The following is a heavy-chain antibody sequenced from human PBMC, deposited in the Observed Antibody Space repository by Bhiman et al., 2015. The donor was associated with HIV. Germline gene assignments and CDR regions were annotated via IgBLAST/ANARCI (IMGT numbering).Heavy chain of an antibody. Sequence: EVQLVESGGGLVKPGGSLRLSCTGSGFSLSTYTMNWVRQAPGKGLEWVSSISSSSSYIYYADSVKGRFTISRDNAKNTLYLQMNSLRAEDTAVYYCASFYNIEVVPAAMSIPFDHWGQGTLVTVSS. CDR3: ASFYNIEVVPAAMSIPFDH. V-gene: IGHV3-21*01. J-gene: IGHJ4*02. D-gene: IGHD2-2*01. CDR1: GFSLSTYT. CDR2: ISSSSSYI.